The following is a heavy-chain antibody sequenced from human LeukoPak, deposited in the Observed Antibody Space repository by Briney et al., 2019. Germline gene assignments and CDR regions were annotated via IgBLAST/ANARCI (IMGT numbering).Heavy chain of an antibody. CDR1: GGSFSGYY. CDR2: INHSGST. CDR3: ARLAHVYGGPPRH. V-gene: IGHV4-34*01. D-gene: IGHD4-23*01. J-gene: IGHJ1*01. Sequence: SETLSLTCAVYGGSFSGYYWSWIRQPPGKGLEWIGEINHSGSTNYNPSLKSRVTISVDTSKNQFSLKLSSVTAADTAVYYCARLAHVYGGPPRHWGQGTLVTVSS.